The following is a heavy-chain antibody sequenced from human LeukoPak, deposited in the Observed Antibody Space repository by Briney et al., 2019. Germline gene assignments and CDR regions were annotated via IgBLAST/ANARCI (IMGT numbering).Heavy chain of an antibody. Sequence: HPGGSLRLSCAASGFTFSRYWMHWVRQAPGKGLAWVSRISSDGSNTNYADSVKGRFTISRDNAKNTLYLQRDSLTAEDTAEYYCVSRIYGSSPFDYWGQGTLVTVSS. CDR2: ISSDGSNT. CDR1: GFTFSRYW. V-gene: IGHV3-74*01. J-gene: IGHJ4*02. CDR3: VSRIYGSSPFDY. D-gene: IGHD4-17*01.